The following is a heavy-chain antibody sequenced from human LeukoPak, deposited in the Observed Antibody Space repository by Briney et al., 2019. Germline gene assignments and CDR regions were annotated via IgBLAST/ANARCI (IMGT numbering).Heavy chain of an antibody. Sequence: GGSLRLSCAASGFTFSSYAMSWVRQAPGKGLEWVSAISGSGGSTYYADSVKGRFTISRDNSENTLYLQMNSLRAEDTAVYYCAKSGDLPYGNYWGQGTLVTVSS. CDR3: AKSGDLPYGNY. CDR2: ISGSGGST. CDR1: GFTFSSYA. V-gene: IGHV3-23*01. D-gene: IGHD3-3*01. J-gene: IGHJ4*02.